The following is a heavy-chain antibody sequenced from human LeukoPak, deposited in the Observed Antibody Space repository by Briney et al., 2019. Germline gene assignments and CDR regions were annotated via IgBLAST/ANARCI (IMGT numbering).Heavy chain of an antibody. J-gene: IGHJ3*02. Sequence: GRSLRLSCAASGFTFSSYAMHWVRQAPGKGLEWVAVISYDGSNKYYADSVKGRFTISRDNSKNTLYLQMNSLRAEDTAVYYCAREYPLRFLEWLPPHDAFDIWGQGTMVTVSS. CDR1: GFTFSSYA. D-gene: IGHD3-3*01. V-gene: IGHV3-30-3*01. CDR3: AREYPLRFLEWLPPHDAFDI. CDR2: ISYDGSNK.